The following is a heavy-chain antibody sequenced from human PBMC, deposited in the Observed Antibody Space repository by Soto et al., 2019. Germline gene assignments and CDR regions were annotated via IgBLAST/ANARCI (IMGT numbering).Heavy chain of an antibody. J-gene: IGHJ6*04. CDR2: IMPIFRTA. CDR1: GGTFSTSA. CDR3: ARDKERAQLGVNYYYIMDV. D-gene: IGHD3-3*02. V-gene: IGHV1-69*12. Sequence: QVQVVQSGAEVKKPGSSVKVSCKTSGGTFSTSAISWVRQAPGQGLEWMGGIMPIFRTADYAQKFQDRATITADESASTDYLELSSLRSEDTAVYYCARDKERAQLGVNYYYIMDVWGEGTTVTVTS.